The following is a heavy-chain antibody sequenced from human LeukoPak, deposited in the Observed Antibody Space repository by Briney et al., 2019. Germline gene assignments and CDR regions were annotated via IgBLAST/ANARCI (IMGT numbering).Heavy chain of an antibody. J-gene: IGHJ5*02. V-gene: IGHV1-69*05. CDR2: IIPFFGTA. Sequence: SVTVSCKSSGATFSSYAISWVRQAPGQGLEWVGGIIPFFGTANYAQKFQGRVTITTDESTSTAYMGLSSLRSEDTTVYYCARDGGRYCSSTSCYSDPRRRGWFVPWGQGTLVTVSS. CDR3: ARDGGRYCSSTSCYSDPRRRGWFVP. D-gene: IGHD2-2*01. CDR1: GATFSSYA.